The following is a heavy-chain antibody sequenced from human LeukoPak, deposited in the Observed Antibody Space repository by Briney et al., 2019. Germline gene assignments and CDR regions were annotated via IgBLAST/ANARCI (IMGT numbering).Heavy chain of an antibody. CDR3: ARGACSGGSCYYYFDY. V-gene: IGHV4-34*01. Sequence: SETLSLTCAVYGGSFSGYYWSWIRQPPGKGLEWIGEINHSGSTNYNPSLKSRVTISVDTSKNQFSLKLSSVTAADTAVYYCARGACSGGSCYYYFDYWGQGTLVTVPS. CDR2: INHSGST. CDR1: GGSFSGYY. D-gene: IGHD2-15*01. J-gene: IGHJ4*02.